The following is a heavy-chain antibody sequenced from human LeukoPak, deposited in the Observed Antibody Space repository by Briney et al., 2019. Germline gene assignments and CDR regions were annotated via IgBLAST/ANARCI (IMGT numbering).Heavy chain of an antibody. CDR3: RAFNNSGWFDY. J-gene: IGHJ4*02. V-gene: IGHV5-51*01. CDR1: GYSFTNYW. Sequence: PGESLKISCKGSGYSFTNYWISWVRQMPGKGLDWMGIIYPADSDTRYSPSYQGQVTISADKSISTAYLQWGRLKASDTAMYCCRAFNNSGWFDYWGQGTPVTVSS. CDR2: IYPADSDT. D-gene: IGHD6-19*01.